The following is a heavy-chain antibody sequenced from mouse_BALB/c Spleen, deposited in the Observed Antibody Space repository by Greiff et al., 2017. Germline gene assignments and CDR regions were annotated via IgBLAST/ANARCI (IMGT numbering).Heavy chain of an antibody. CDR3: ARSGGLPWFAY. CDR1: GFTFSSFG. CDR2: ISSGSSTI. J-gene: IGHJ3*01. Sequence: EVQLQQSGGGLVQPGGSRKLSCAASGFTFSSFGMHWVRQAPEKGLEWVAYISSGSSTIYYADTVKGRFTISRDNPKNTLFLQMTSLRSEDTAMYYCARSGGLPWFAYWGQGTLVTVSA. V-gene: IGHV5-17*02. D-gene: IGHD2-4*01.